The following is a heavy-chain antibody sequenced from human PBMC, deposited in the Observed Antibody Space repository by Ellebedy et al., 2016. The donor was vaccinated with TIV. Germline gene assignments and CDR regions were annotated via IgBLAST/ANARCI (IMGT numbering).Heavy chain of an antibody. CDR2: ISYEGSKK. J-gene: IGHJ6*02. V-gene: IGHV3-30*03. D-gene: IGHD4-17*01. CDR3: ARPMTTVMDYYYGMDV. Sequence: GESLKISCAASGFTFSSYGMHWVRQAPGKGLEWVAVISYEGSKKYYADSVKGRFTNSRDNSKNTLFLQMNSMRADDTAVYYCARPMTTVMDYYYGMDVWGQGTTVTVSS. CDR1: GFTFSSYG.